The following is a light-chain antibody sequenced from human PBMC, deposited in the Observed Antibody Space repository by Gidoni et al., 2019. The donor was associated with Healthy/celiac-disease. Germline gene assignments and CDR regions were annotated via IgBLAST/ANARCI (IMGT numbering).Light chain of an antibody. V-gene: IGKV1-13*02. CDR1: QGISSA. CDR3: QQFNSYPQAD. J-gene: IGKJ4*01. Sequence: AIQLTQSPSSLSASVGDRVTITCRASQGISSALAWYQQKPGKAPKLLIYDASSLESGVPSRFSGSGSGTDFTLTISSLQPEDFATYYCQQFNSYPQADFGGXTKVEIK. CDR2: DAS.